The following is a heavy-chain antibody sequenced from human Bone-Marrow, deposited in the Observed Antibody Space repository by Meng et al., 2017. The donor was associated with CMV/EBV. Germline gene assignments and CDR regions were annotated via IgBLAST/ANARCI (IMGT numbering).Heavy chain of an antibody. Sequence: ASVKVSCKASGYTFTSYYMHWVRQAPGQGLEWMGIINPSGGSTSYAQKFQGRVTMTRDTSTSTVYMELSSLRSEDTAVYYCARVERYFDWEYYFDYWGQGTRVTGSS. V-gene: IGHV1-46*01. J-gene: IGHJ4*02. CDR1: GYTFTSYY. D-gene: IGHD3-9*01. CDR3: ARVERYFDWEYYFDY. CDR2: INPSGGST.